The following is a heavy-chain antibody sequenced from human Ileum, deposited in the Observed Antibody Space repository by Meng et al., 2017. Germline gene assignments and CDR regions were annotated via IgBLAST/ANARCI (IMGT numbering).Heavy chain of an antibody. Sequence: QEQLQQAGPGLVKPSQTLSLTCGVSGGSVSSNIAAWNWIRQSPLRGLEWLGRTYYRSKWYSEYAVSVKSRISITPDTSKNQFSLQMNSVTPEDTAVYYCASGSGSPDYWGPGTLVTVSS. V-gene: IGHV6-1*01. CDR1: GGSVSSNIAA. CDR2: TYYRSKWYS. D-gene: IGHD3-3*01. J-gene: IGHJ4*02. CDR3: ASGSGSPDY.